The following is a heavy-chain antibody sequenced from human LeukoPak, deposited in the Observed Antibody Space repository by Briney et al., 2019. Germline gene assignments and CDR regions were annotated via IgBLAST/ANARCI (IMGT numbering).Heavy chain of an antibody. J-gene: IGHJ4*02. V-gene: IGHV3-15*01. Sequence: GGSLRLSCAASGFTFSNSWMSWVRQAPGKGLEWVGRIKSKTDSGTTDYAAPVKGRFTISRDDSKNTLYLQMDSLKTEDTAVYYCTTVYCSTTSCKPGTDYWGQGTLVTVSS. D-gene: IGHD2-2*01. CDR2: IKSKTDSGTT. CDR3: TTVYCSTTSCKPGTDY. CDR1: GFTFSNSW.